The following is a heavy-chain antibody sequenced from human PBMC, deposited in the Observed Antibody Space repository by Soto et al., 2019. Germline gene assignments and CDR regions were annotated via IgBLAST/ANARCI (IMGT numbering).Heavy chain of an antibody. CDR2: ISSSGSTI. J-gene: IGHJ3*02. V-gene: IGHV3-11*01. CDR3: APHVSCSGGSCQYDAFAI. Sequence: PGGSLRLSCAASGFTFSDYYMSWIRQAPGKGLEWVSYISSSGSTIYYADSVKGRFTISRDNAKNSLYLQMNSLRAEDTAAYYCAPHVSCSGGSCQYDAFAIRGQGTMVTVSS. D-gene: IGHD2-15*01. CDR1: GFTFSDYY.